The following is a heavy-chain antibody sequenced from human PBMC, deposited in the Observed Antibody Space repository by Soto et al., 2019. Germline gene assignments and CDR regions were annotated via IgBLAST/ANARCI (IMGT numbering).Heavy chain of an antibody. Sequence: SETLSLTCTVSGGSISSYYWSWIRQPPGKGLEWIGYIYYSGSTNYNPSLKSRVTISVDTSKNQFSLKLSSVTAADTAVYYCARDAGYSGYDYFDYWGQGTLVTVSS. V-gene: IGHV4-59*01. D-gene: IGHD5-12*01. J-gene: IGHJ4*02. CDR3: ARDAGYSGYDYFDY. CDR2: IYYSGST. CDR1: GGSISSYY.